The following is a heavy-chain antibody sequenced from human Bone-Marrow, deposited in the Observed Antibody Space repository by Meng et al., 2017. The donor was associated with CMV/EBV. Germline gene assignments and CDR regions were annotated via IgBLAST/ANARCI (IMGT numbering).Heavy chain of an antibody. D-gene: IGHD4-17*01. CDR3: ARESAVDGDYALDY. CDR1: GFTFSSYW. V-gene: IGHV3-74*01. CDR2: ISTDGSST. Sequence: GESLKISCAASGFTFSSYWMHWVRQPPGKGLVWVSRISTDGSSTAHADSVEGRFTISRDNAKNSLYLQMNSLRAEDTAVYYCARESAVDGDYALDYWGQGTLVTVSS. J-gene: IGHJ4*02.